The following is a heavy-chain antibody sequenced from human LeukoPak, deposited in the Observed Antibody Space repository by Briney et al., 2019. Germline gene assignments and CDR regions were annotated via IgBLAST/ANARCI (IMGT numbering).Heavy chain of an antibody. CDR2: IYTSGST. CDR1: GGSISSGSYY. V-gene: IGHV4-61*02. Sequence: PSQTLSLTCTVSGGSISSGSYYWSWIRQPAGKGLEWIGRIYTSGSTNYNPSLKSRVTISVDTSKNQFSLKLSSVTAADTAVYYCAREELELDAFDIWGQGTVVTVSS. D-gene: IGHD1-7*01. J-gene: IGHJ3*02. CDR3: AREELELDAFDI.